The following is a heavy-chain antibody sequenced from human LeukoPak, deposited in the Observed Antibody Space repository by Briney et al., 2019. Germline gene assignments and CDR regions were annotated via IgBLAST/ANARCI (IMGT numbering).Heavy chain of an antibody. CDR1: GYSFTNYW. CDR3: ARRTMVRGVISVSYYFDY. CDR2: IYPGDSDT. J-gene: IGHJ4*02. Sequence: GESLKISCECSGYSFTNYWIGWVRQMPGKGLKWMGIIYPGDSDTRDSPSFQGQVTISADKSISTAYLQWSSLKASDTAMYYCARRTMVRGVISVSYYFDYWGQGTLVTVSS. D-gene: IGHD3-10*01. V-gene: IGHV5-51*01.